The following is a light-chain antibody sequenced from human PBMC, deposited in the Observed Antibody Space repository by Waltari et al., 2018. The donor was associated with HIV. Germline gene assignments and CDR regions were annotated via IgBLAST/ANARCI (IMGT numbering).Light chain of an antibody. J-gene: IGLJ2*01. Sequence: SYELTQAPSVSVSPGQTAKITCSGDALSKHSVYWYQQKPGQAPLMMIFKDSERPSEIPARCSASSSGSTSMLTISGVQAEDEADYYCQSGHNSDSIFGGGTKLTVL. CDR1: ALSKHS. CDR2: KDS. CDR3: QSGHNSDSI. V-gene: IGLV3-25*03.